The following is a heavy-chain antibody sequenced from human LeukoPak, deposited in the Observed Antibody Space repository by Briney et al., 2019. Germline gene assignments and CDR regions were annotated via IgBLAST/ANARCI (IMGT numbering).Heavy chain of an antibody. D-gene: IGHD3-3*01. V-gene: IGHV1-2*02. J-gene: IGHJ6*02. CDR2: INPNSGGT. CDR1: GYTFTGYY. CDR3: ARGGDDFWSGPMDV. Sequence: ASVTDSCMASGYTFTGYYMHWVRQAPGQGLEWMGWINPNSGGTNYAQKFQGRVTMTRDTSISTAYMELSRLRSDDTAVYYCARGGDDFWSGPMDVWGQGTTVTVSS.